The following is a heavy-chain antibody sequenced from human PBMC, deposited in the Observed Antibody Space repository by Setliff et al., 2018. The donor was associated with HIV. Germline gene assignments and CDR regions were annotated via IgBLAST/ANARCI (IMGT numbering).Heavy chain of an antibody. V-gene: IGHV4-39*01. D-gene: IGHD2-2*01. CDR1: GGSISSSSYY. Sequence: SETLSLTCTVSGGSISSSSYYWGWIRQPPGKGLEWIGNIYYSGSTYYNPSLKSRVTISVDTSKNQFSLKLSSVTAADTAVYYCGNQAVVPADMDYYYYIDVWGKGTTVTVSS. CDR2: IYYSGST. J-gene: IGHJ6*03. CDR3: GNQAVVPADMDYYYYIDV.